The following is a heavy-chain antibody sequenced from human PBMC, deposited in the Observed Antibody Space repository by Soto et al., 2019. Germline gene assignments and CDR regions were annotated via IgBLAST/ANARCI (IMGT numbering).Heavy chain of an antibody. Sequence: ASVKVSCKASGYTFTSYGISWVRQAPGQGLEWMGWISAYNGNTNYAQKLQGRVTMTTDTSTSTAYMELRSLRSDDTAVYYCARFYDYGDYLKTFDYWGQGTLVTVSS. D-gene: IGHD4-17*01. CDR3: ARFYDYGDYLKTFDY. CDR2: ISAYNGNT. V-gene: IGHV1-18*01. CDR1: GYTFTSYG. J-gene: IGHJ4*02.